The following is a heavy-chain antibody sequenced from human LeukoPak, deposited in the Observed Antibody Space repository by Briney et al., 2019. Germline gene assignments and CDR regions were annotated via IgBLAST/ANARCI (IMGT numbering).Heavy chain of an antibody. CDR2: IYYSGST. D-gene: IGHD3-3*02. CDR1: GGSISSYY. CDR3: ARDSTRNDWFDP. J-gene: IGHJ5*02. V-gene: IGHV4-59*12. Sequence: SETLSLTCTVSGGSISSYYWSWIRQPPGKGLEWIGYIYYSGSTYYNPSLKSRVTISVDTSKNQFSLKLSSVTAADTAVYYCARDSTRNDWFDPWGQGTLVTVSS.